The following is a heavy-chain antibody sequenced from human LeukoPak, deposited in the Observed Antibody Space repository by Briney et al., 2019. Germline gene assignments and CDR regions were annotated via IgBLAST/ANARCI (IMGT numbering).Heavy chain of an antibody. CDR1: GGTFSSYA. V-gene: IGHV1-69*05. CDR2: IIPIFGTA. D-gene: IGHD6-6*01. J-gene: IGHJ6*03. CDR3: AREGEYSSYNYYYYYYMDV. Sequence: SVKVSCKASGGTFSSYAISWVRQAPGQGLEWMGGIIPIFGTANYAQKFQGRVTITTDEATSTAYMELSSLRSEDTAVYYCAREGEYSSYNYYYYYYMDVWGKGTTVTVSS.